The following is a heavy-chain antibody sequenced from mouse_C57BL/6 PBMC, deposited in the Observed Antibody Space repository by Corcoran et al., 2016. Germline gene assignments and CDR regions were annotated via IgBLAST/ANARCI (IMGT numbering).Heavy chain of an antibody. J-gene: IGHJ1*03. V-gene: IGHV1-26*01. CDR1: GYTFTDYY. CDR3: ASEALITTVVATKYFDV. D-gene: IGHD1-1*01. Sequence: EVQLQQSGPELVKPGASVKISCKASGYTFTDYYMNWVKQSHGKSLEWIGDINPNNGGTSYNQKFKGKATLTVDKSSSTAYMELRSLTSEDSAVYYCASEALITTVVATKYFDVWGTGTTVTVSS. CDR2: INPNNGGT.